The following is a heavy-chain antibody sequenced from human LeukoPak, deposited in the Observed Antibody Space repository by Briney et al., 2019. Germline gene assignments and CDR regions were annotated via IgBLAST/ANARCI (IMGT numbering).Heavy chain of an antibody. D-gene: IGHD3-9*01. CDR3: AKGGPTGYPPSLYYYYGMDV. CDR2: ISGSGGST. CDR1: GFTFSSYA. J-gene: IGHJ6*02. Sequence: AGGSLRLSCAASGFTFSSYAMSWVRQAPGKGLEWVSAISGSGGSTYYADSVKGRFTISRDNSKNTLYLQMNSLRAEDTAVYYCAKGGPTGYPPSLYYYYGMDVWGQETTVTVSS. V-gene: IGHV3-23*01.